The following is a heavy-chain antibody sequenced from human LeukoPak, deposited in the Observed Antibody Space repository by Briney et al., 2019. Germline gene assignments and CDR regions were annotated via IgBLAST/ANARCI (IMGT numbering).Heavy chain of an antibody. V-gene: IGHV3-74*01. D-gene: IGHD3-10*01. J-gene: IGHJ4*02. CDR3: ARDPSAFAGYFDF. CDR2: IEGDGSST. Sequence: GGSLRLSCAASGFAFSRYWMHWIRQAPGKGLVWVSRIEGDGSSTTYADYVKGRFTISRDNAKNTLYLQMNSLRAEDTAVYFCARDPSAFAGYFDFWGQGTLVTASS. CDR1: GFAFSRYW.